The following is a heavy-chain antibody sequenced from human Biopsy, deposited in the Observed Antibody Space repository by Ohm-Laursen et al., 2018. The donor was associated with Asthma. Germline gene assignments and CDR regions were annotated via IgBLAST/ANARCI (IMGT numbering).Heavy chain of an antibody. CDR2: VYYSGST. D-gene: IGHD2-15*01. V-gene: IGHV4-59*01. CDR1: GGSINNFY. CDR3: ARLADCSGGACYSYGWFDP. Sequence: GTLSLTCTVSGGSINNFYWSWIRQPPGKGLESIGHVYYSGSTNYNPSLKSRVTMSLDTSKSQFSLRLTSVTPADTAVYYCARLADCSGGACYSYGWFDPWGQGTRVTVSS. J-gene: IGHJ5*02.